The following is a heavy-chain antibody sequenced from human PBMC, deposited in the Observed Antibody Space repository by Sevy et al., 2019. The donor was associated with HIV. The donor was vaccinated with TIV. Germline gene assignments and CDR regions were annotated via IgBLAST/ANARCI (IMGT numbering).Heavy chain of an antibody. V-gene: IGHV3-64D*09. CDR1: GFTFSGGA. CDR3: VKDSIFYDSSSGYRPFYYYGMDV. Sequence: GGSLRLSCSASGFTFSGGALHWVRQAPGKGLEYVSVISSSGSGTYYAESVKGRFTISRDNSKNTLYLQMRSLRTEDTAVYYCVKDSIFYDSSSGYRPFYYYGMDVWGQGTSVTVS. CDR2: ISSSGSGT. D-gene: IGHD3-3*01. J-gene: IGHJ6*02.